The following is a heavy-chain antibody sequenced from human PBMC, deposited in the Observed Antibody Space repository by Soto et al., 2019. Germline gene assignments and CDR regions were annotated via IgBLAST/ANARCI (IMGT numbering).Heavy chain of an antibody. Sequence: PSETLSLTCTVSGGSISSHYWSWIRQPPGKGLEWIGYIYYIGSTNYNPSLKSRVTISVDTSKNQFSLKLSSVTAADTAVYYCARGLRRQLLNWFDPWGQGTLVTVSS. D-gene: IGHD2-2*01. CDR1: GGSISSHY. V-gene: IGHV4-59*11. CDR3: ARGLRRQLLNWFDP. CDR2: IYYIGST. J-gene: IGHJ5*02.